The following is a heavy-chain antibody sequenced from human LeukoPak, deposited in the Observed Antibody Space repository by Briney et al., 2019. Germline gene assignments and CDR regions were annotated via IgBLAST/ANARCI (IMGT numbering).Heavy chain of an antibody. CDR1: GFTVSTNY. D-gene: IGHD6-13*01. J-gene: IGHJ4*02. Sequence: PGGSLRLSCAASGFTVSTNYMSWVRLAPGKGLEWVSVIYSGGTTYYADSVKGRSTISRDNSKNTLYLQMNTLRAEDTAIYYCARDSRSAAAFWGQGTQVTVSS. CDR3: ARDSRSAAAF. V-gene: IGHV3-66*01. CDR2: IYSGGTT.